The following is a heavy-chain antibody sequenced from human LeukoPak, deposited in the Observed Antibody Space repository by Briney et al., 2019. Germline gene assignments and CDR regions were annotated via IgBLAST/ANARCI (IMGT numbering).Heavy chain of an antibody. CDR2: MSSDGNNK. Sequence: PGRSLRLSCAASGFTFSGYTMHWVRQAPGKGLEWVAVMSSDGNNKYYADSVKGRFTISRDNSKNTLYLDMNSLRAEDTAVYYCARGWYNSGYYCDYWGQGTLVTVSS. V-gene: IGHV3-30-3*01. CDR3: ARGWYNSGYYCDY. D-gene: IGHD6-19*01. J-gene: IGHJ4*02. CDR1: GFTFSGYT.